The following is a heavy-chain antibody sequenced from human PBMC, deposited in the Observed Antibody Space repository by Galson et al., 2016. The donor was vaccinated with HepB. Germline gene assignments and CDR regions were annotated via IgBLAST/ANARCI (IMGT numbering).Heavy chain of an antibody. CDR1: DFDFKNAW. CDR3: HTVRGVKGRAMRVVVRDY. J-gene: IGHJ4*02. D-gene: IGHD3-22*01. V-gene: IGHV3-15*07. Sequence: SLRLSCAVSDFDFKNAWMNWVRQAPGKGPEWVGRIKSETDGGTRDYATPVRDRFSISRDDSKNTLYLQMNSLKIYDTALYYCHTVRGVKGRAMRVVVRDYWGQGTLVTVSS. CDR2: IKSETDGGTR.